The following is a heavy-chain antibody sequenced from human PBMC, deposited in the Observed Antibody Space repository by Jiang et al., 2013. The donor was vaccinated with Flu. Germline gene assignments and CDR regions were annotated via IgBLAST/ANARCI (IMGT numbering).Heavy chain of an antibody. CDR1: GDSINSDHY. CDR2: INHSGTT. D-gene: IGHD2-8*01. CDR3: VRTRVSAPPDF. J-gene: IGHJ4*02. V-gene: IGHV4-38-2*01. Sequence: LLKPSETLSVTCVVSGDSINSDHYWGWIRQSPEKGLEWVANINHSGTTYYNPSLKSRVTMSVDTLKNQFSLSLRSVTAADTAIYYCVRTRVSAPPDFWGLGTLVTVAS.